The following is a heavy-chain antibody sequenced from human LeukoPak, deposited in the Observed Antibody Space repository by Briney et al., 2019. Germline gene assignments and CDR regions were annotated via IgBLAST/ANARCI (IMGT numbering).Heavy chain of an antibody. V-gene: IGHV1-8*01. CDR3: ARSGSTYYDFWSGYVDLAKY. Sequence: WASVKVSCKASGYTFTSYDINWVRQATGQGLEWMGWMNPNSGNTGYAQKFQGRATMTRNTSISTAYMELSSLRSEDTAVYYCARSGSTYYDFWSGYVDLAKYWGQGTLVTVSS. CDR2: MNPNSGNT. J-gene: IGHJ4*02. D-gene: IGHD3-3*01. CDR1: GYTFTSYD.